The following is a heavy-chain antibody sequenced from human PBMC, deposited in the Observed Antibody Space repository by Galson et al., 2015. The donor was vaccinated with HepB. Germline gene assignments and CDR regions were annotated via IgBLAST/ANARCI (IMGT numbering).Heavy chain of an antibody. Sequence: SLRLSCATSGFPFSDYGMHWVRQAPGKGLEWLAVIWYDGSQKLHEDSVEGRITISRGQSKNMLFLQMDRLRVDDTAVYFCVRDSGLYGLDVWGQGTRVTVSS. CDR1: GFPFSDYG. V-gene: IGHV3-33*01. D-gene: IGHD6-19*01. J-gene: IGHJ6*02. CDR3: VRDSGLYGLDV. CDR2: IWYDGSQK.